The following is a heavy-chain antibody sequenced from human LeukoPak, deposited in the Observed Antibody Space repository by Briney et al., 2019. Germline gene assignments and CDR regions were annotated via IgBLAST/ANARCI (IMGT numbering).Heavy chain of an antibody. Sequence: GGSLRLSCAASGFTFSSYSMNWVRQAPGKGLEWVSSISSGSTYMYYADSVKGRFTISRDNAQNSVFLQMNSLRAEDTAVYYCGRVGGRSRAAKGDAFDIWGQGTMVVVSS. D-gene: IGHD6-6*01. CDR1: GFTFSSYS. V-gene: IGHV3-21*06. CDR3: GRVGGRSRAAKGDAFDI. J-gene: IGHJ3*02. CDR2: ISSGSTYM.